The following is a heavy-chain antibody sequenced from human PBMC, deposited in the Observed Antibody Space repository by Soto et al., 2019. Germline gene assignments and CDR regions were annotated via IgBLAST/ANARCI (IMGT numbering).Heavy chain of an antibody. CDR1: GYTFTSYG. CDR2: ISAYNGNT. Sequence: ASVKVSCKASGYTFTSYGISWVRQAPGQGLEWMGWISAYNGNTNYAQKLQGRVTMTTDTSTSTAYMELRSLRSDDTAVYYCARPGGGCDSSSFSHYYYGMDVWGQGTTVTVSS. J-gene: IGHJ6*02. D-gene: IGHD5-12*01. CDR3: ARPGGGCDSSSFSHYYYGMDV. V-gene: IGHV1-18*01.